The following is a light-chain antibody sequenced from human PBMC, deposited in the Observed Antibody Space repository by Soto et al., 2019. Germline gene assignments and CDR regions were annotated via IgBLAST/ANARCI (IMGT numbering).Light chain of an antibody. CDR3: QHRTNWPWT. J-gene: IGKJ1*01. Sequence: EVVSTQSPATLALSPGQRATLSCRASQNVGTFLAWYQQRPGQAARLLIYDASYRATGVPARFSGSGSGTDFTLTISSLEPEDFAVYYCQHRTNWPWTFGQGTKVEIK. CDR2: DAS. V-gene: IGKV3-11*01. CDR1: QNVGTF.